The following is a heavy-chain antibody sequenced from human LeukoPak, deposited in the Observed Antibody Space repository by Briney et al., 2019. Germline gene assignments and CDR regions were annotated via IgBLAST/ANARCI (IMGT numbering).Heavy chain of an antibody. CDR1: GFTFSSYS. CDR2: ISSSSSSI. V-gene: IGHV3-21*06. CDR3: ARNVRYYHYGMDV. D-gene: IGHD3-10*02. Sequence: PGGSLRLSCAASGFTFSSYSMNWVRQAPGKGLEWVSSISSSSSSIYHADSVKGRFTISRDNAKNPLSLQMNSLRAEDTAVYYCARNVRYYHYGMDVWGQGTTVTVSS. J-gene: IGHJ6*02.